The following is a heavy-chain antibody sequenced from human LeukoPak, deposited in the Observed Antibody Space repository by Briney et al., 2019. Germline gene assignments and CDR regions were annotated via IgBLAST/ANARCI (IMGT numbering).Heavy chain of an antibody. V-gene: IGHV4-34*01. J-gene: IGHJ4*02. CDR1: GGSFSGYY. D-gene: IGHD3-10*01. Sequence: SETLSLTCAVYGGSFSGYYWSWIRQPPGKGLEWIGEINHSGSTNYNPSLKSRVTISVDTSKNQFSLKLSSVTAADTAVYYCARRGRRITMVRGVSAPFDCWGQGTLVTVSS. CDR2: INHSGST. CDR3: ARRGRRITMVRGVSAPFDC.